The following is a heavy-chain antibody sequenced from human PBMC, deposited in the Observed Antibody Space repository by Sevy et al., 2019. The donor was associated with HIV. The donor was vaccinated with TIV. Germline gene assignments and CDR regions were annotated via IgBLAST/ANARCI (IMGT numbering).Heavy chain of an antibody. V-gene: IGHV4-38-2*01. D-gene: IGHD1-26*01. CDR2: IYDSGST. J-gene: IGHJ6*03. CDR3: ARHRRDSGSYRALYYYYYMDV. Sequence: SETLSLTCAVSGYSISSGYYWGWIRQPPGKGLEWIGSIYDSGSTYYNPSLKSRVTISVDTSKNQFSLKLSSVTAADTAVYYCARHRRDSGSYRALYYYYYMDVWGKWTTVTVSS. CDR1: GYSISSGYY.